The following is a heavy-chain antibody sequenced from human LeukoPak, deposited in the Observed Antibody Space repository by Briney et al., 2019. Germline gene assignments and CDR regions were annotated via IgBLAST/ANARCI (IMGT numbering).Heavy chain of an antibody. CDR3: AKVGGSYGPIDY. V-gene: IGHV3-30*02. Sequence: PGGSLRLSCVASEYDFRAYTFTWVHQAPGKGLEWVAFIRYDGSNKYYADSVKGRFTISRDNSKNTLYLQMNSLRAEDTAVYYCAKVGGSYGPIDYWGQGTLVTVSS. CDR1: EYDFRAYT. J-gene: IGHJ4*02. CDR2: IRYDGSNK. D-gene: IGHD5-18*01.